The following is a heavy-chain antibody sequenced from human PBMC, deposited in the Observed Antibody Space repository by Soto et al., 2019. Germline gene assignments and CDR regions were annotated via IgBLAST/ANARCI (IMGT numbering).Heavy chain of an antibody. V-gene: IGHV3-7*03. D-gene: IGHD3-22*01. J-gene: IGHJ3*02. CDR2: IKQDGSEK. Sequence: HPGGSLRLSCAASGFTFSSYWMSWVRQAPGKGLEWVANIKQDGSEKYYVDSVKGRFTISRDNAKNSLYLQMNSLRAEDTAVYYCARVPTNYYDSSGYYYDAFDIWGQGTMVTVSS. CDR1: GFTFSSYW. CDR3: ARVPTNYYDSSGYYYDAFDI.